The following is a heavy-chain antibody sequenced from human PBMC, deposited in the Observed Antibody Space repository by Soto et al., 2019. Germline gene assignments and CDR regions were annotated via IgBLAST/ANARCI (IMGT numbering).Heavy chain of an antibody. CDR3: ARDGLDIVSVGAIAGAFGI. V-gene: IGHV1-69*13. J-gene: IGHJ3*02. CDR1: GGTFSSYA. CDR2: IIPIFGTA. Sequence: ASVKVSCKASGGTFSSYAISWVRQAPGQGLEWMGGIIPIFGTANYAQKFQGRVTITADESTSTAYMELSSLRSEDTAVYYCARDGLDIVSVGAIAGAFGIWGQGTMVTVSS. D-gene: IGHD5-12*01.